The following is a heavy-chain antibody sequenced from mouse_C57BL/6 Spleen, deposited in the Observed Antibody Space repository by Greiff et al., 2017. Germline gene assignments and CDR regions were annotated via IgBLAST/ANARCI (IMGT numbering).Heavy chain of an antibody. D-gene: IGHD1-1*01. V-gene: IGHV1-18*01. Sequence: VQLQQSGPELVKPGASVKIPCKASGYTFTDYNMDWVKQSHGKSLEWIGDINPNNGGTIYNQKFKGKATLTVDKSSSTAYMELRSLTSEDTAVYYCARRTTVVPYWYFDVWGTGTTVTVSS. CDR3: ARRTTVVPYWYFDV. J-gene: IGHJ1*03. CDR1: GYTFTDYN. CDR2: INPNNGGT.